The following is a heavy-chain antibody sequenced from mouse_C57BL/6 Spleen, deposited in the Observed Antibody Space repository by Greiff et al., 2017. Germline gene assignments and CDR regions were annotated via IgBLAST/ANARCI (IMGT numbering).Heavy chain of an antibody. CDR2: IDPSDSYT. CDR3: ARSITTVVAR. CDR1: GYTFTSYW. D-gene: IGHD1-1*01. V-gene: IGHV1-69*01. J-gene: IGHJ2*01. Sequence: VQLQQPGAELVMPGASVKLSCKASGYTFTSYWMHWVKQRPGQGLEWIGEIDPSDSYTNYNQKFKGKSTLTVDKSSSTAYMQLSSLTSEDSAVYYCARSITTVVARWGQGTTLTVSS.